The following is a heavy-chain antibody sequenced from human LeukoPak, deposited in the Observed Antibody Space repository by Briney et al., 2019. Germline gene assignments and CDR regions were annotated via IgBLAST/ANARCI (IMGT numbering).Heavy chain of an antibody. V-gene: IGHV1-69*04. CDR2: IIPIFGIA. Sequence: SVKVSCKASGGTFSSYAISWVRQAPGQGLEWMGRIIPIFGIANYAQKFQGRVTITADKSTSTAYMELSSLRSEDTAVYYCARGYCSGGSCYYFDYWGQGTLVTVSS. CDR1: GGTFSSYA. D-gene: IGHD2-15*01. CDR3: ARGYCSGGSCYYFDY. J-gene: IGHJ4*02.